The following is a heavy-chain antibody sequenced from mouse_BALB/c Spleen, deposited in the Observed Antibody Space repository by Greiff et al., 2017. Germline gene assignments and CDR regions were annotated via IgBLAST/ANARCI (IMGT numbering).Heavy chain of an antibody. CDR3: ARHGNYFYAMDY. CDR2: ISSGGGST. D-gene: IGHD2-1*01. J-gene: IGHJ4*01. CDR1: GFAFSSYD. Sequence: EVKVEESGGGLVKPGGSLKLSCAASGFAFSSYDMSWVRQTPEKRLEWVAYISSGGGSTYYPDTVKGRFTISRDNAKNTLYLQMSSLKSEDTAMYYCARHGNYFYAMDYWGQGTSVTVSS. V-gene: IGHV5-12-1*01.